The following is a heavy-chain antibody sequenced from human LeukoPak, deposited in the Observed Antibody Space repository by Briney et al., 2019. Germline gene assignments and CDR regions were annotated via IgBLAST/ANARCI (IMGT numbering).Heavy chain of an antibody. CDR1: GYSFTSYW. CDR2: IYPGDSDT. Sequence: GESLKISCKGSGYSFTSYWIGWVRQMPGKGLEWMGIIYPGDSDTRYSPSFQGQVTISADKSISTAYLQWSSLKASDTAMYYCARLRRGYCSSTSCYAGGLDYWSQGTLVTVSS. CDR3: ARLRRGYCSSTSCYAGGLDY. D-gene: IGHD2-2*01. J-gene: IGHJ4*02. V-gene: IGHV5-51*01.